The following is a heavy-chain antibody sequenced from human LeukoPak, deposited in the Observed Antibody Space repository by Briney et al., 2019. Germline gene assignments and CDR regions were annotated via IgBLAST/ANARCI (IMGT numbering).Heavy chain of an antibody. CDR2: ISAYNGNT. J-gene: IGHJ6*03. Sequence: ASVKVSCKASGYTFTSYGISWVRQAPGQGLEWMGWISAYNGNTNYAQKLQGRVTMTTDTSTSTAYMELRSLRSDDTAVYYCARGAAVYDFWSGYSRGYYYYYMDVWGKGTTVTVSS. CDR1: GYTFTSYG. V-gene: IGHV1-18*01. CDR3: ARGAAVYDFWSGYSRGYYYYYMDV. D-gene: IGHD3-3*01.